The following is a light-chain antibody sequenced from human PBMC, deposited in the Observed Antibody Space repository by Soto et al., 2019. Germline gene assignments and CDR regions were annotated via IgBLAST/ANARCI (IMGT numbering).Light chain of an antibody. CDR1: QSVSSN. J-gene: IGKJ1*01. Sequence: EIVMTQSPATLSVSPGERATLSCRASQSVSSNLAWYKQKPGQAPRLLIYGASTRATGIPARFSVSGSGTEFTLTISSLQSEDFAVYYCQQYNNWPPRTFGQGTKVEIK. CDR2: GAS. CDR3: QQYNNWPPRT. V-gene: IGKV3-15*01.